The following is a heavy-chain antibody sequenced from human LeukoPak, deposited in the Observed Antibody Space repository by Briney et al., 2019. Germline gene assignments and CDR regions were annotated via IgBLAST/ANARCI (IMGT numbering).Heavy chain of an antibody. Sequence: GGSLRLSCAASGFTFSSYSMNWVRQAPGKGLEWVSYISSSSSTIYYADSVKGRFTISRDNAKNSLYLQMNSLRAEDTALYYCAKGRIYDILTGSFDYWGQGTLVTVSS. CDR2: ISSSSSTI. D-gene: IGHD3-9*01. CDR1: GFTFSSYS. V-gene: IGHV3-48*04. J-gene: IGHJ4*02. CDR3: AKGRIYDILTGSFDY.